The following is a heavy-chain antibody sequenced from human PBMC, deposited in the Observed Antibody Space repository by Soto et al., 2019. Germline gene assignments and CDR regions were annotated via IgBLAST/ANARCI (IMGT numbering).Heavy chain of an antibody. Sequence: ESGGGVVQPGRSLRLSCAASGFTFSSYGMHWVRQAPGKGLEWVAVISYDGSNKYYADSVKGRFTISRDNSKNTLYLQMNSLRAEDTAVYYCLAANYYYGMDVWGQGTTVTVSS. CDR2: ISYDGSNK. CDR3: LAANYYYGMDV. D-gene: IGHD6-6*01. V-gene: IGHV3-30*03. J-gene: IGHJ6*02. CDR1: GFTFSSYG.